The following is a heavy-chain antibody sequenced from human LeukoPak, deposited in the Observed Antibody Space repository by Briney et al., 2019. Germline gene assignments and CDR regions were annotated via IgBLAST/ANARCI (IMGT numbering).Heavy chain of an antibody. V-gene: IGHV3-64D*06. D-gene: IGHD3-3*01. CDR1: GFIFSNYD. Sequence: GGSLRLSCSASGFIFSNYDMHWVRQAPGKGLEYVSAISSKGGRTYYADSVKGRFTISRDNSKNTLYLQMSSLRAEDTAVYYCVKMYDGYWGQGALVTVSS. J-gene: IGHJ4*02. CDR3: VKMYDGY. CDR2: ISSKGGRT.